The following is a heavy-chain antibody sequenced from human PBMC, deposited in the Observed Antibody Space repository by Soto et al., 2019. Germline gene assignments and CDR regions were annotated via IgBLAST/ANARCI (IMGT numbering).Heavy chain of an antibody. V-gene: IGHV1-18*04. Sequence: QVQLVQSGPDLKRPGASMKVSCKASGYTFTSYGISWVRQAPGQGLEWMAWISPLKGRTQYSQKAQGRVTLSTDTSSNTAYMEMTTLRVDDTAVYYCAMDYGDRPEYFKHWRQGHLVTVS. D-gene: IGHD4-17*01. CDR3: AMDYGDRPEYFKH. CDR1: GYTFTSYG. J-gene: IGHJ1*01. CDR2: ISPLKGRT.